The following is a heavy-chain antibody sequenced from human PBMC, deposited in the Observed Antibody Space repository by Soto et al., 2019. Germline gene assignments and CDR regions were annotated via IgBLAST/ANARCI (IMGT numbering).Heavy chain of an antibody. J-gene: IGHJ6*02. CDR2: ISYDESNK. V-gene: IGHV3-30-3*01. CDR3: ACVPYVGDYYYHPGMDV. D-gene: IGHD1-26*01. Sequence: GRSLRLSCAASGFTFGSFAMHWIRKAPGKGLEWVAVISYDESNKYYADSVKGRFTISRDNSKNTLYLQMNSLRAEDTAVYFCACVPYVGDYYYHPGMDVWGQGTTVTVSS. CDR1: GFTFGSFA.